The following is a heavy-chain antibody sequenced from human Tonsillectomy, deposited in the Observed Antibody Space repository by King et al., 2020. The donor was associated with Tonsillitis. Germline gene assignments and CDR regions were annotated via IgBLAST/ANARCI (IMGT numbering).Heavy chain of an antibody. V-gene: IGHV3-30-3*01. CDR1: GFTFSSYA. CDR3: AREPEAVAGPRDGMDV. CDR2: ISYDGDNK. D-gene: IGHD6-19*01. J-gene: IGHJ6*02. Sequence: VQLVESGGGVVQPGRSLRLSCAASGFTFSSYAMHWVRQAPGKGLEWVAVISYDGDNKYYADSVKGRFTISRDNSKNMLYLQMNSLRTEDTAVYYCAREPEAVAGPRDGMDVWDQGTTVTVSS.